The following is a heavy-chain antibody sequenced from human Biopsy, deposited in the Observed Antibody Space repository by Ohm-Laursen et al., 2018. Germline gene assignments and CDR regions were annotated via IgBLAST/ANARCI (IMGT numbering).Heavy chain of an antibody. V-gene: IGHV4-34*01. CDR1: GESFNGYY. CDR2: INHSGRT. J-gene: IGHJ4*02. Sequence: GTLSLTCAVYGESFNGYYWSWIRQTPGKGLEWIGEINHSGRTSYNPSLKSRVTISVDTSKNQFSLKLNSVTAADTAVYFCARDSRGGHLNTTLITGKNLDSWGQGILVTVSS. D-gene: IGHD3-16*01. CDR3: ARDSRGGHLNTTLITGKNLDS.